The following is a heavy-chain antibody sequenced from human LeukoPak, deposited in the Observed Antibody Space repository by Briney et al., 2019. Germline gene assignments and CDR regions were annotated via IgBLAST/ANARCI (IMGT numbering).Heavy chain of an antibody. J-gene: IGHJ4*02. D-gene: IGHD5-12*01. CDR2: ISSSSTI. CDR1: GFTFSSYS. CDR3: ASNMGWRWLQPDY. Sequence: GGSLRLSCAASGFTFSSYSMNWVRQAPGKGLEWVSYISSSSTIYYADSVKGRFTISRDNAKNSLYLQMNSLRAEDTAVYYCASNMGWRWLQPDYWGQGTLVTVSS. V-gene: IGHV3-48*01.